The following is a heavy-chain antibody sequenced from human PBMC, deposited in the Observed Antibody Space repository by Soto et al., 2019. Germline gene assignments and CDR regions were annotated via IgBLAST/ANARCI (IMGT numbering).Heavy chain of an antibody. CDR1: GGSLSSYY. CDR3: ARRWDFWSGYYWAEAFDI. CDR2: IYYSGST. D-gene: IGHD3-3*01. V-gene: IGHV4-59*08. Sequence: PSETLSLTCTVSGGSLSSYYWSWIRQPPGKGLEWIGYIYYSGSTNYNPSLKSRVTISVDTSKNQFSLKLSSVTAADTAVYYCARRWDFWSGYYWAEAFDIWGQGTMVTVSS. J-gene: IGHJ3*02.